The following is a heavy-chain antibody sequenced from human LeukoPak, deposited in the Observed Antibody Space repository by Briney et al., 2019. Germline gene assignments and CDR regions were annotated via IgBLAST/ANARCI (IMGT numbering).Heavy chain of an antibody. V-gene: IGHV3-23*01. CDR1: GFTFSSYA. D-gene: IGHD6-6*01. CDR2: ISGSGGST. CDR3: AKDRLFPYSSSPSFDY. Sequence: GGSLRLSCAASGFTFSSYAMSWVRQAPGKGLEWVSAISGSGGSTYYADSVKGRFTISRDNSKNTLYLQMNSLRAEDTAVYYCAKDRLFPYSSSPSFDYWGQGTLVTVSS. J-gene: IGHJ4*02.